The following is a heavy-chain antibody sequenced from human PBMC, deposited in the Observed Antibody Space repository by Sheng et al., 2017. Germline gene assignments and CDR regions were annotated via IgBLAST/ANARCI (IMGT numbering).Heavy chain of an antibody. CDR3: AREDSVYDYVWGSYRPLYYFDY. CDR2: IYYSGST. Sequence: QLQLQESGPGLVKPSETLSLTCTVSGGSISSSSYYWGWIRQPPGKGLEWIGSIYYSGSTYYNPSLKSRVTISVDTSKNQFSLKLSSVTAADTAVYYCAREDSVYDYVWGSYRPLYYFDYWGQGTLVTVSS. D-gene: IGHD3-16*02. J-gene: IGHJ4*02. V-gene: IGHV4-39*07. CDR1: GGSISSSSYY.